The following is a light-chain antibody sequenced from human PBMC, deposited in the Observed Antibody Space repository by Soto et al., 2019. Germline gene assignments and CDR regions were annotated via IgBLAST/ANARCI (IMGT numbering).Light chain of an antibody. V-gene: IGLV2-14*03. CDR2: DVN. CDR3: SSYTTGNTPYV. J-gene: IGLJ1*01. Sequence: QSALTQPASLSGSPGQSIAISCTGTSSDVGCSDFVSWYQHHPGKAPKLIIHDVNNRPSGVSARFSGSKSGNTASLTISGLQAEDEADYCCSSYTTGNTPYVFGAGTKLTVL. CDR1: SSDVGCSDF.